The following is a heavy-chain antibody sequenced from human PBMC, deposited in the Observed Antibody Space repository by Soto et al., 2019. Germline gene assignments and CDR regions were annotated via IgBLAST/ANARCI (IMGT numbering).Heavy chain of an antibody. CDR3: ASRGGGYCSGGSYSRYAFDI. D-gene: IGHD2-15*01. CDR2: ISAYNGNT. J-gene: IGHJ3*02. V-gene: IGHV1-18*01. CDR1: GYTFTSYG. Sequence: ASVKVSCKASGYTFTSYGISWGRQAPGQGLEWMGWISAYNGNTNYAQKLQGRVTMTTDTSTSTAYMELRSLRSDDTAVYYCASRGGGYCSGGSYSRYAFDIWGQGTMVTVSS.